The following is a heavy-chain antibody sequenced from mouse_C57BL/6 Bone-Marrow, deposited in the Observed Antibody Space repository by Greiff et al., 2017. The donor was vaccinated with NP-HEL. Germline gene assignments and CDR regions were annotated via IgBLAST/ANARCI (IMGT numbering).Heavy chain of an antibody. CDR3: ARERYYDYAMDY. V-gene: IGHV14-2*01. CDR2: IDPEDGET. CDR1: GFNIKDYY. D-gene: IGHD1-1*01. Sequence: EVKLVESGAELVKPGASVKLSCTASGFNIKDYYMHWVKQRTEQGLEWIGRIDPEDGETKYVPKFQGKATITADTSSNTAYLQLSSLTSEDTAVYYCARERYYDYAMDYWGQGTSVTVSS. J-gene: IGHJ4*01.